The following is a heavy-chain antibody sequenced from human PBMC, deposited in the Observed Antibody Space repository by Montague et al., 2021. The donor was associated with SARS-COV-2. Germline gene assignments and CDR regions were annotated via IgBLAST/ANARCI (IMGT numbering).Heavy chain of an antibody. J-gene: IGHJ4*02. Sequence: SETLSLTCAVYGGSFSGYYWTWIRQSPGKGLEWIAEINHSGTTNYNFNPSLRSRVTTSVDTSKSQFSLKLTSVTAAGTGVYYCARWDPQTLTLIGLRGKSASDYWGQGTLVTISS. CDR1: GGSFSGYY. CDR2: INHSGTT. V-gene: IGHV4-34*01. D-gene: IGHD4-23*01. CDR3: ARWDPQTLTLIGLRGKSASDY.